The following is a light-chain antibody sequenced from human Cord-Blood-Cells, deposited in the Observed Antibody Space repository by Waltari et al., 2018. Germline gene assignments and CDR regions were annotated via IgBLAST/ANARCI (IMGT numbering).Light chain of an antibody. V-gene: IGLV2-23*01. J-gene: IGLJ2*01. CDR2: EGS. CDR3: CSYAGSSIVV. Sequence: QSALTQPASVSGSPGQSITISCTGPSSDVGSYNLVSWYQQHPGKAPKLMIYEGSKRPSGVSNRFSGSKSGNTASLTISGLQAEDEADYYCCSYAGSSIVVFDGGTKLTVL. CDR1: SSDVGSYNL.